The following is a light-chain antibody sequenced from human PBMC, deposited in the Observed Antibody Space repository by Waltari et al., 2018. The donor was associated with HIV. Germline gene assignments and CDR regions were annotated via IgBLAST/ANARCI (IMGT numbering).Light chain of an antibody. V-gene: IGLV3-25*03. CDR3: QSADSSGGFRV. CDR1: SLSGQY. CDR2: KDT. Sequence: SYELTQPPSVSVSPGQTATITCSGDSLSGQYAYLYHQRPGQAPVAIIYKDTERPSGNPERFSGSSSGKTVTLIISEAQTEDEADYYCQSADSSGGFRVFGGGTRLSVL. J-gene: IGLJ3*02.